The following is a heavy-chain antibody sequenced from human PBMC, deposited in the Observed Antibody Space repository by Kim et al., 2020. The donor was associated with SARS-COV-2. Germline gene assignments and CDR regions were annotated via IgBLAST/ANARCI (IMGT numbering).Heavy chain of an antibody. J-gene: IGHJ5*02. CDR3: ARDEVPGSGGVDA. CDR1: GFSFSAYW. D-gene: IGHD3-10*01. CDR2: ISGNGRSA. V-gene: IGHV3-74*01. Sequence: GGSLRLSCAASGFSFSAYWMHWVRQVPGKGLVWVSRISGNGRSATYADFVKGRFTISRDNAKNTLYLQMNGLTAEDMGIYYCARDEVPGSGGVDAWGPGT.